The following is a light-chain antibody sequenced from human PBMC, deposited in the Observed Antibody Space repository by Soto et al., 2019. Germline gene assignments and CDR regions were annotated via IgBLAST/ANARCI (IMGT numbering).Light chain of an antibody. CDR3: SSYTSTTTLGV. CDR1: SSALGGFNF. V-gene: IGLV2-14*03. CDR2: DVT. J-gene: IGLJ1*01. Sequence: QSALAQPASVSGSPGQSITISCTGTSSALGGFNFVSWYQHHPGKAPKLIIFDVTTRPSGVSARFSGSKSGNTASLTISGLQAEDAADYYCSSYTSTTTLGVFGTGTKLTVL.